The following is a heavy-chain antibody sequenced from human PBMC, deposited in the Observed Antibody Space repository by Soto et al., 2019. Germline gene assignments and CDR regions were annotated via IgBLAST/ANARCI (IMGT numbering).Heavy chain of an antibody. CDR3: ARDKYGSGLNWFDT. J-gene: IGHJ5*02. CDR1: GGTFSSYA. D-gene: IGHD2-15*01. CDR2: IIPIFGTA. V-gene: IGHV1-69*13. Sequence: ASVKVSCKASGGTFSSYAISWVRQAPGQGLEWMGGIIPIFGTANYAQKFQGRVTITADESTSTAYMELSSLRSEDTAVYYCARDKYGSGLNWFDTWGQGTLVTVSS.